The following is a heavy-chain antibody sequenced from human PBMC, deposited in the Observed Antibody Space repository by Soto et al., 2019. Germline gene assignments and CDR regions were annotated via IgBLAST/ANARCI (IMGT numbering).Heavy chain of an antibody. CDR1: GYTFTSYD. V-gene: IGHV1-8*01. D-gene: IGHD3-3*01. Sequence: ASVKVSCKASGYTFTSYDINWVRQATGQGLEWMGWMNPNSGNTGYAQKFQGRVTMTTDTSTSTAYMELRSLRSDDTAVYYCASAPGQNYDFWSGPINYYYGMDFWGQGTTVTVSS. CDR3: ASAPGQNYDFWSGPINYYYGMDF. J-gene: IGHJ6*02. CDR2: MNPNSGNT.